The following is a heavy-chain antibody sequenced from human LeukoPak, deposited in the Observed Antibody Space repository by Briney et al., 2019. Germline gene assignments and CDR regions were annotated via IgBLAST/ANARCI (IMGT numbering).Heavy chain of an antibody. Sequence: GGSPRLSCAASGISISIYWMTWVRQAPGKGLEWVANIRHDGGDKYYVDSVRGRFTISRDNAKNSVYLQMNSLRVEDTAVYYCAKIGVAKKPYYFDYWGQGTLVTVSS. J-gene: IGHJ4*02. CDR3: AKIGVAKKPYYFDY. CDR1: GISISIYW. V-gene: IGHV3-7*05. CDR2: IRHDGGDK. D-gene: IGHD3-3*01.